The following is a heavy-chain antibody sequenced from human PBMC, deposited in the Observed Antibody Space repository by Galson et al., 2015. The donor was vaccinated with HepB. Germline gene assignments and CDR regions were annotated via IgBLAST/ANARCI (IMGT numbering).Heavy chain of an antibody. D-gene: IGHD6-19*01. J-gene: IGHJ3*02. V-gene: IGHV1-18*01. CDR3: ARVDGAVADIDAFDI. CDR1: GYTFTSYG. CDR2: ISAYNGNT. Sequence: SVKVSCKASGYTFTSYGISWVRQAPGQGLEWMGWISAYNGNTNYAQKLQGRVTMTTDTSTSTAYIELRSLRSDDTAVYYCARVDGAVADIDAFDIWGQGTMVTVSS.